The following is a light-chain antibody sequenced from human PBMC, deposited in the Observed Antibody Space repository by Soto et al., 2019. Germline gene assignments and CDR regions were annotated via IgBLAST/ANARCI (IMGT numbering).Light chain of an antibody. Sequence: EIVITQSPATLSLSPLERSTLSCRASQSVSSNLAWYQQKPGQAPRLLIYGASTRATGIPARFSGSGSGTEFTLTISSLQSEDFAVYYCQQYNNWPPITFGQGTRLEIK. CDR1: QSVSSN. CDR2: GAS. V-gene: IGKV3-15*01. J-gene: IGKJ5*01. CDR3: QQYNNWPPIT.